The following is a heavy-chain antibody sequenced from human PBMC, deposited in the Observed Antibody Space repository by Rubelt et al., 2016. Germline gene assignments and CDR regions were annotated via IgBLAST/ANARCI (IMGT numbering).Heavy chain of an antibody. CDR2: IYYSGRT. CDR1: GGSVTSSY. V-gene: IGHV4-59*08. J-gene: IGHJ4*02. CDR3: ARLQILTGYFYFDY. Sequence: QVQLQESGPGLVKPSETLSLTCTVSGGSVTSSYWDWIRQPPGKGLEWIAYIYYSGRTKFNPSLKSRVTISVEPSTTQFSLKRSSVTAADTAVYYCARLQILTGYFYFDYWGQGTLVTVSS. D-gene: IGHD3-9*01.